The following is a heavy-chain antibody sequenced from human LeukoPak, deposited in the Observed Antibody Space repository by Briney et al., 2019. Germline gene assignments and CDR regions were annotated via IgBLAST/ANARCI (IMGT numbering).Heavy chain of an antibody. CDR1: GFTFSSYS. Sequence: KPGESLRLSCAASGFTFSSYSMNWVRQAPGKGLEWVSSISSTGNFVHYADSVKGRFTISRDNAKNSLYLQMNSLRAEDTAVYYCARDIGRFGELSPIDYWGQGTLVTVSS. D-gene: IGHD3-10*01. J-gene: IGHJ4*02. CDR3: ARDIGRFGELSPIDY. V-gene: IGHV3-21*06. CDR2: ISSTGNFV.